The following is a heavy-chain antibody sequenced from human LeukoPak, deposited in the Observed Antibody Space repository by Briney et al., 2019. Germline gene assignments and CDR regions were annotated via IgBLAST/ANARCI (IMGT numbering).Heavy chain of an antibody. CDR1: GLSFSSYA. CDR3: ARTLRSGNWFFDL. J-gene: IGHJ2*01. D-gene: IGHD1-14*01. CDR2: ISVSGSST. Sequence: PGGSLRLSCAASGLSFSSYAMSWVRQAPGRGLEWVSLISVSGSSTDYAYSVRGRFTVSRDNLKDTLYLQVNSLRVEDTAVYYCARTLRSGNWFFDLWGRGTLVTVSS. V-gene: IGHV3-23*01.